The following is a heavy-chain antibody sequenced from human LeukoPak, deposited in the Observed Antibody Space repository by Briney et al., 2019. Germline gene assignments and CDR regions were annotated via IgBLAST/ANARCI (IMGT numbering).Heavy chain of an antibody. CDR2: MNPNSGNK. V-gene: IGHV1-8*01. CDR1: GYSFTNFD. Sequence: ASVKVSCKASGYSFTNFDINWVRQATEQGLELMGWMNPNSGNKGYAQKFQGRVTMTMNTSITTAYMELSSLRSEGTAVYYCARGPQWRGDYYYMDVWGRGTTVAVSS. J-gene: IGHJ6*03. CDR3: ARGPQWRGDYYYMDV. D-gene: IGHD6-19*01.